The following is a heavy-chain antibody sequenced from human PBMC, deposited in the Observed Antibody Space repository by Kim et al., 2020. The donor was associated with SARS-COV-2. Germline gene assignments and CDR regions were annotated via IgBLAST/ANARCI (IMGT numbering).Heavy chain of an antibody. CDR3: ARGDTGQQLAFVY. D-gene: IGHD6-13*01. J-gene: IGHJ4*02. CDR2: INHSEDS. CDR1: GGSFSGYY. V-gene: IGHV4-34*01. Sequence: SETLSLTCAIYGGSFSGYYWSWIRQPPGKGLEWIGEINHSEDSNYNPSLKSRLTISVDKSKNHFSLSPRSVTAADTAVYYCARGDTGQQLAFVYWGQGTLVTVSS.